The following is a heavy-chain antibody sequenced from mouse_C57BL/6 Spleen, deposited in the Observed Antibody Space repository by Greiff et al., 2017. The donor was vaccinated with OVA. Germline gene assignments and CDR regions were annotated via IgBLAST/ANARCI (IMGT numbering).Heavy chain of an antibody. V-gene: IGHV1-81*01. CDR3: AREGAPYGSSYDYAMDY. CDR2: IYPRSGNT. CDR1: GYTFTSYG. Sequence: VQLQQSGAELARPGASVKLSCKASGYTFTSYGISWVKQRTGQGLEWIGEIYPRSGNTYYNEKFKGKATLTADKSSSTAYMELRSLTSEDSAVYFCAREGAPYGSSYDYAMDYWGQGTSVTVSS. J-gene: IGHJ4*01. D-gene: IGHD1-1*01.